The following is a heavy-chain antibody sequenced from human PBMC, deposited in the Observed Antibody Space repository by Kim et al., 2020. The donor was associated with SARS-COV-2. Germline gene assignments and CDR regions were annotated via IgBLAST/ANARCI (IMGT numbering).Heavy chain of an antibody. D-gene: IGHD2-15*01. CDR2: MYVGGSQ. CDR3: AGGSGNRAYPN. Sequence: GGSLRLSCAVSGFNVSGNYMSWVRQPPGKGLQWVSIMYVGGSQFYADFVNGRFSISRDNSKNTLSLHMDRLTVEDTAIYFCAGGSGNRAYPNWGQGVLVSVSS. V-gene: IGHV3-53*01. J-gene: IGHJ4*02. CDR1: GFNVSGNY.